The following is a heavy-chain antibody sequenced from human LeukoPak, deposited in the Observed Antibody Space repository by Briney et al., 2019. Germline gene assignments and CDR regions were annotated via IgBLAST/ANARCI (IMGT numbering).Heavy chain of an antibody. J-gene: IGHJ4*02. CDR2: IYYSGST. CDR3: ARTNRPTYYYGSGSYYAGYYFDY. V-gene: IGHV4-31*03. Sequence: SQTLSLTCTVSGGSISSGGYYWSWIRQHPGKGLXXIGYIYYSGSTYYNPSLKSRVTISVDTSKNQFSLKLSSVTAADTAVYYCARTNRPTYYYGSGSYYAGYYFDYWGQGTLVTVSS. CDR1: GGSISSGGYY. D-gene: IGHD3-10*01.